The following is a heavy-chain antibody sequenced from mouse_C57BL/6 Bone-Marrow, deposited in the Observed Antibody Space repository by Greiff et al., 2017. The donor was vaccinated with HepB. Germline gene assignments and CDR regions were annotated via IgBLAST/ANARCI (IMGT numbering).Heavy chain of an antibody. Sequence: QVQLQQPGAELVRPGTSVKLSCKASGYTFTSYWMHWVKQRPGQGLEWIGVIDPSDSYTNYNQKFKGKATLTVDTSSSTAYMQLSSLTSEDSAVYYCAREGYGSIYVWFAYWGQWTLVTVSA. D-gene: IGHD1-1*01. J-gene: IGHJ3*01. CDR3: AREGYGSIYVWFAY. CDR1: GYTFTSYW. CDR2: IDPSDSYT. V-gene: IGHV1-59*01.